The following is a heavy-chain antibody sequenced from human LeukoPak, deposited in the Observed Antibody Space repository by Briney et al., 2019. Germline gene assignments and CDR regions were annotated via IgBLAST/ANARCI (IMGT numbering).Heavy chain of an antibody. V-gene: IGHV1-8*01. Sequence: ASVKVSCKASGYTFTSYDINWVRQATGQGLEWMGWMNPNSGNTGYAQKFQGRVTMTRNTSISTAYMELSSLRSEDTAVYYCARAFYDSSGYYNSAIDYWGQGTLVTVSS. CDR1: GYTFTSYD. CDR2: MNPNSGNT. D-gene: IGHD3-22*01. J-gene: IGHJ4*02. CDR3: ARAFYDSSGYYNSAIDY.